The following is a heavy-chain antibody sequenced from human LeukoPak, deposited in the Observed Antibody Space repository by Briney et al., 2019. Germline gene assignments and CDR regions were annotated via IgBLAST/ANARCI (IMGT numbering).Heavy chain of an antibody. V-gene: IGHV3-74*01. CDR1: GFTFISCW. CDR3: ARGHHYYDSSAYYY. CDR2: INSDGSTT. D-gene: IGHD3-22*01. Sequence: GGSLRLSCAASGFTFISCWMHWVRQAPGKWLVWVSRINSDGSTTSYAASVKGRFTISRDTAKNTLYLQMNSLRAEDTAVYYCARGHHYYDSSAYYYWGQGTLVTVSS. J-gene: IGHJ4*02.